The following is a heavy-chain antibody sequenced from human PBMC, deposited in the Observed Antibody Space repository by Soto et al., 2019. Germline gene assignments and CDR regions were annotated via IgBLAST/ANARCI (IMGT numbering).Heavy chain of an antibody. V-gene: IGHV1-69*13. CDR2: IIPIFGTA. CDR1: GCTFSSYA. D-gene: IGHD2-15*01. J-gene: IGHJ4*02. CDR3: AARRYCSGGTCPDYFDY. Sequence: SVKVSCKASGCTFSSYAISWVRQAPGQGLEWMGGIIPIFGTASYAQKFQGRVTITADESTSAAYMELSSLRSDDTAVYYCAARRYCSGGTCPDYFDYWGPGTLVTVSS.